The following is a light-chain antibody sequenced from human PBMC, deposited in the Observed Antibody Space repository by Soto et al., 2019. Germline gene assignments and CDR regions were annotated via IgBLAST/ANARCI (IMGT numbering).Light chain of an antibody. CDR3: RSYTSSSTPFV. V-gene: IGLV2-14*01. CDR2: EVS. Sequence: QCSLTQPASVSGSRGQSITISCTGTISDVGAYNYVSWYQQHPGKAPKFMIYEVSNRPSGVSNRFSGSKSGNTASLTISGLQADDEADYYCRSYTSSSTPFVFGTGTKVTVL. CDR1: ISDVGAYNY. J-gene: IGLJ1*01.